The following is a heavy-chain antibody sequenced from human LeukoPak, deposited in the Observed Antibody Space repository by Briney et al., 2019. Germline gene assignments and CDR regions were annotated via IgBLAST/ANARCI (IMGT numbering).Heavy chain of an antibody. CDR1: GFTFSSYS. Sequence: LGGSLRLSCAASGFTFSSYSMNWVRQAPGKGLEWVSSISSSSSYIYYADSVKGRFTISRDNAKNSLYLQMNSLRAEDTAVYYCARGGDCYYDSSGYALIDYWGQGTLVTVSS. J-gene: IGHJ4*02. V-gene: IGHV3-21*01. D-gene: IGHD3-22*01. CDR3: ARGGDCYYDSSGYALIDY. CDR2: ISSSSSYI.